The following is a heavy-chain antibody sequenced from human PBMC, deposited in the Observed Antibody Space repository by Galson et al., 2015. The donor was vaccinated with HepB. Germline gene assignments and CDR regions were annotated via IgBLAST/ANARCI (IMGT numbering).Heavy chain of an antibody. D-gene: IGHD1-20*01. J-gene: IGHJ4*02. V-gene: IGHV3-48*01. CDR3: AREAITKSDY. CDR1: GLTFSTYC. CDR2: ISSSSSGI. Sequence: SLRLSCAASGLTFSTYCMNWVRQAPGEGLEWVSYISSSSSGIYYADSVKGRFTVSRDNVKNSLYLEMNSLRVEDTAVYYCAREAITKSDYWGQGTLVTVSS.